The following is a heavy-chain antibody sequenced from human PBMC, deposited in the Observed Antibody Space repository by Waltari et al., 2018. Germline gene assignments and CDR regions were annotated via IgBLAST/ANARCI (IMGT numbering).Heavy chain of an antibody. Sequence: QVQLVQSGAEVKKPGASVKVSCKASGYTFTDYYINWVRQAPGQGLEWMGWSNPNSGGTNYAQKLQGRVTMTRDTSISTSYMELSRLGSDDTAVYYCATGLKIGGYTYGYSYWGQGTVVIVSS. CDR3: ATGLKIGGYTYGYSY. D-gene: IGHD5-18*01. CDR2: SNPNSGGT. V-gene: IGHV1-2*02. J-gene: IGHJ4*02. CDR1: GYTFTDYY.